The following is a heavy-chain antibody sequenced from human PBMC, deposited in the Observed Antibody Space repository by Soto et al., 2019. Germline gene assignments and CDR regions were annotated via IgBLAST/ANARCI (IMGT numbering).Heavy chain of an antibody. CDR2: ISGSGSPT. V-gene: IGHV3-23*01. Sequence: GGSLRLSCAASGVTFSSYAMPWVRQAPGRGLEWVSAISGSGSPTYYADSVKGRFTISRDNSKNTLYLQRNSLRADDTAVYYCARTLYGDNVDYWGQGTLVTV. D-gene: IGHD4-17*01. J-gene: IGHJ4*02. CDR1: GVTFSSYA. CDR3: ARTLYGDNVDY.